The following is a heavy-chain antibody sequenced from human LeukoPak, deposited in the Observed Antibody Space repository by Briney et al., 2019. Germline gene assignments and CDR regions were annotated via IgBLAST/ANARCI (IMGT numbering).Heavy chain of an antibody. CDR3: ARDEAYCGGDCQYYFDY. V-gene: IGHV1-18*01. J-gene: IGHJ4*02. Sequence: ASVKVSCRASGYTFTSYGISWVRQAPGQGLEWMGWISAYNGNTNYAQKLQGRVTMTTDTSTSTAYMELRSLRSDDTAVYYCARDEAYCGGDCQYYFDYWGQGTLVTVSS. D-gene: IGHD2-21*02. CDR2: ISAYNGNT. CDR1: GYTFTSYG.